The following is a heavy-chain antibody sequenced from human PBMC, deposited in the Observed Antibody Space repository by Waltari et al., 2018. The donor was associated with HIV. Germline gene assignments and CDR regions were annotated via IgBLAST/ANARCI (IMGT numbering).Heavy chain of an antibody. V-gene: IGHV1-2*06. Sequence: QVQLVQSGAEVKKPGASVKASCQASGYTLTGYYMHWVRQAPEQGLEWMGRINPNSGGTNYAPKFKGRVTMTSDTSISTAYMELSRLRSDDTAVYYCARVGFRFDSSGYYYYWGQGTLVTVSS. D-gene: IGHD3-22*01. CDR1: GYTLTGYY. J-gene: IGHJ4*02. CDR2: INPNSGGT. CDR3: ARVGFRFDSSGYYYY.